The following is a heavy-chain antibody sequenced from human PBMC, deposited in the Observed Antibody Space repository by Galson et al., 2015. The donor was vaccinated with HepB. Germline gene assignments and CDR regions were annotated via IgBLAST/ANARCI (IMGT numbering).Heavy chain of an antibody. CDR2: IYYSGST. CDR3: ARIVRDGYNRWFDP. V-gene: IGHV4-61*01. CDR1: GGSVSSGSYY. Sequence: QVQLQESGPGLVKPSETLSLTCTVSGGSVSSGSYYWSWIRQPPGKGLEWIGHIYYSGSTNYNPSLKSRVTISVDTSKNQFSLKLSSVTAADTAVYYCARIVRDGYNRWFDPWGQGTLVTVSS. D-gene: IGHD5-24*01. J-gene: IGHJ5*02.